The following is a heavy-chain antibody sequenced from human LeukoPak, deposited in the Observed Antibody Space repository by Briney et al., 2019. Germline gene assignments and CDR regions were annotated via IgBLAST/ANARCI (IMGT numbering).Heavy chain of an antibody. D-gene: IGHD3-3*01. CDR3: AREGGWTYDFWSGDHYYYYMDV. J-gene: IGHJ6*03. CDR1: GGSISSSSYY. CDR2: IYYSGST. V-gene: IGHV4-39*07. Sequence: SETLSLTCTVSGGSISSSSYYWGWIRQPPGKGLEWIGSIYYSGSTYDNPSLKSRVTISVDTSKNQFSLKLSSVTAADTAVYYCAREGGWTYDFWSGDHYYYYMDVWGKGTTVTVSS.